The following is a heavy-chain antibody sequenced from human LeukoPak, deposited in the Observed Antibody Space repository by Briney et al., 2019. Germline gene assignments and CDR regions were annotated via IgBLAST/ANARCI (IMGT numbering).Heavy chain of an antibody. J-gene: IGHJ3*02. V-gene: IGHV4-61*02. Sequence: SETLSLTCTVSGYSISSGYYWGWIRQPAGKGLEWIGRIYTSGSTNYNPSLKSRVTISVDTSKNQFSLKLSSVTAADMAVYYCARGDYYDSSGYYYDAFDIWGQGTMVTVSS. CDR1: GYSISSGYY. CDR2: IYTSGST. D-gene: IGHD3-22*01. CDR3: ARGDYYDSSGYYYDAFDI.